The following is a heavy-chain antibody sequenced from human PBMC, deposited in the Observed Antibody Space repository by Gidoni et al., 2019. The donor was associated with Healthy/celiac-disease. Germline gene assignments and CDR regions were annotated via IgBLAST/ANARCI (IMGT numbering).Heavy chain of an antibody. CDR2: IYYSGST. V-gene: IGHV4-39*01. CDR1: GGSISSSSYY. J-gene: IGHJ4*02. CDR3: ARRMGYCSGGSCYSFDY. Sequence: QLQLQESGPGLVKPSETLSLTCTVSGGSISSSSYYWGWIRQPPGKGLEWIGSIYYSGSTYYNPSLKSRVTISVDTSKNQFSLKLSSVTAADTAVYYCARRMGYCSGGSCYSFDYWGQGTLVTVSS. D-gene: IGHD2-15*01.